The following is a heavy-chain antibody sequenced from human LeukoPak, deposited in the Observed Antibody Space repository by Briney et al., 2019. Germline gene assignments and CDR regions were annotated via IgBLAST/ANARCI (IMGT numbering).Heavy chain of an antibody. CDR2: IYYSGST. CDR1: GGSISSSSYY. Sequence: SETLSLTCTVSGGSISSSSYYWGWIRQPPGKGLEWIGNIYYSGSTNYNPSLKSRVTISVDTSKNQFSLKLSSVTAADTAVYYCARLGRDDYWGQGTLVTVSS. CDR3: ARLGRDDY. J-gene: IGHJ4*02. V-gene: IGHV4-39*07.